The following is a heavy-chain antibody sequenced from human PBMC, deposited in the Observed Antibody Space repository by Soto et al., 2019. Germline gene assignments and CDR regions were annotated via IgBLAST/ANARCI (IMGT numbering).Heavy chain of an antibody. CDR3: AGVSSGYNYRKPDHYYYGMDV. J-gene: IGHJ6*02. V-gene: IGHV6-1*01. Sequence: PSQTLSLTCAISGDSVSSNSAAWNWIRQSPSRGLEWLGRTYYRSKWYYDYAVSVKSRITINSDTSKNQVSLQLNSVTPEDTAVYYCAGVSSGYNYRKPDHYYYGMDVWGPGTTVTVSS. CDR1: GDSVSSNSAA. CDR2: TYYRSKWYY. D-gene: IGHD3-22*01.